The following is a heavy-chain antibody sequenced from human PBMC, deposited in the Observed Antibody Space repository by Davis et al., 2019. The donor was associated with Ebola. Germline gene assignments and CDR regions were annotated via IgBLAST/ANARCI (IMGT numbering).Heavy chain of an antibody. Sequence: GESLKISCAASGFTFSSYAMHWVRQAPGKGLEWVSAISGSGGSTYYADSVKGRFTISRDNSKNTLYLQMNSLRAEDTAVYYCAKGELLWFRELLGDYWGQGTLVTVSS. CDR2: ISGSGGST. CDR1: GFTFSSYA. D-gene: IGHD3-10*01. CDR3: AKGELLWFRELLGDY. V-gene: IGHV3-23*01. J-gene: IGHJ4*02.